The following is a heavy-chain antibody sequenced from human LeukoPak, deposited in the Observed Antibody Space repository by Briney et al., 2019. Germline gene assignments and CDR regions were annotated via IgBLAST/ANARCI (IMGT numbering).Heavy chain of an antibody. D-gene: IGHD1-26*01. J-gene: IGHJ4*02. Sequence: SVKVSCKASGGTFSSYAISWVRQAPGQALEWMGRIIPILGIANYAQKFQGRVTITADKSTSTAYMELSSLRSEDTAVYYCASARTGYSGSYSDYWGQGTLVTVSS. CDR3: ASARTGYSGSYSDY. V-gene: IGHV1-69*04. CDR1: GGTFSSYA. CDR2: IIPILGIA.